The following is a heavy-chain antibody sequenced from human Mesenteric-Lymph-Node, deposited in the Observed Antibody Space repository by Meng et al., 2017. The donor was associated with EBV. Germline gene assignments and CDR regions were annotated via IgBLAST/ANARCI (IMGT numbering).Heavy chain of an antibody. D-gene: IGHD4-23*01. J-gene: IGHJ4*02. CDR1: GGTFSSYA. Sequence: QLQLVQSGAEGKKXXXXXKXXCKASGGTFSSYAISWLRQAPGQGLEWMGGIIPIFGTANYAQKFQGRVTITADESTSTAYMELSSLRSEDTAVYYCASGDYGGNSWADYWGQGTLVTVSS. CDR3: ASGDYGGNSWADY. V-gene: IGHV1-69*01. CDR2: IIPIFGTA.